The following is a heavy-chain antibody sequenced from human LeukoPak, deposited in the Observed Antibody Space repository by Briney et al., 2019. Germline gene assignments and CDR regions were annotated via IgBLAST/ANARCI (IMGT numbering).Heavy chain of an antibody. CDR2: IYHSGST. V-gene: IGHV4-30-2*01. CDR1: GGSISSGGYS. Sequence: SQTLSLTCAVSGGSISSGGYSWSWIRQPPGMGLEWIGYIYHSGSTYYNPSLKSRVTISVDRSKNQFSLKLSSVTAADTAVYYCASSIRPGSFDYWGQGTLVTVSS. CDR3: ASSIRPGSFDY. J-gene: IGHJ4*02.